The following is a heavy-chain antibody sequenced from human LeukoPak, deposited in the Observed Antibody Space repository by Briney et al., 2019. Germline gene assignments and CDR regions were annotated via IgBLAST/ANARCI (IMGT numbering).Heavy chain of an antibody. CDR3: ARVGYGSGSLAFNY. CDR2: IYYSGST. Sequence: SETLSLTCTVSGGSISSYYWSWIRQPPGKGLEWIGYIYYSGSTNYNPSLKSRVTISVDTSKNQFSLKLSSVTAADTAVYYCARVGYGSGSLAFNYWGQGTLVTVSS. J-gene: IGHJ4*02. D-gene: IGHD3-10*01. CDR1: GGSISSYY. V-gene: IGHV4-59*01.